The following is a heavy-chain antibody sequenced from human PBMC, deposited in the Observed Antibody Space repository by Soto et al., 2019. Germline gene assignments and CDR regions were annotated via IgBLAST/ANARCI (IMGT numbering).Heavy chain of an antibody. J-gene: IGHJ4*02. CDR1: GYTFKSYQ. D-gene: IGHD4-17*01. Sequence: GYSVKVSCKASGYTFKSYQIYWVRQAPGQRLECMGWINISNGNTEYSQNFQGRVAMTRDTSASTAYIDLSSLRSEDTAVYYCARDTELTLGTTLDYWGQGTPVTVSS. CDR3: ARDTELTLGTTLDY. CDR2: INISNGNT. V-gene: IGHV1-3*04.